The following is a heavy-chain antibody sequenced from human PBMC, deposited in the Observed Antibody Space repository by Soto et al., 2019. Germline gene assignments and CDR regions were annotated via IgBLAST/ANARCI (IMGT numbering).Heavy chain of an antibody. J-gene: IGHJ4*02. V-gene: IGHV4-34*01. D-gene: IGHD6-19*01. CDR3: ARTYSSGAPQY. CDR1: GGSFSGYY. Sequence: PSETLSLTCAVYGGSFSGYYWSWIRQPPGKGLEWIGEINHSGSTNYNPSLKSRVTISVDTSKNQFSLKLSSVTAADTAVYYCARTYSSGAPQYWGQGTLVTAPQ. CDR2: INHSGST.